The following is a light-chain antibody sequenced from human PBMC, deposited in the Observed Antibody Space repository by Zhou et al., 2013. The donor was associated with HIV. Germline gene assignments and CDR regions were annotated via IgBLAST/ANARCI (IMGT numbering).Light chain of an antibody. J-gene: IGKJ2*01. V-gene: IGKV3-20*01. Sequence: EIVLTQSPGTLSLSPGERATLSCRASQSVSSSYLAWYQQKPGQAPRLLIYGASSRAAGLPRQVQWQWVVGRDFSLTISRLEPEDLSVYYCQQYGSSPQTFGQGPSWRSN. CDR3: QQYGSSPQT. CDR1: QSVSSSY. CDR2: GAS.